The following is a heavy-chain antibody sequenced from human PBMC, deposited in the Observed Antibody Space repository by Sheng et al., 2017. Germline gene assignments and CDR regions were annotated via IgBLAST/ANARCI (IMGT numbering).Heavy chain of an antibody. CDR2: IYSGGST. J-gene: IGHJ6*02. CDR3: ARDNPEYSGYDYYYYGMDV. Sequence: EVQLVESGGGLIQPGGSLRLSCAASGFTVSSNYMSWVHQAPGKGLEWVSVIYSGGSTYYADSVKGRFTISRDNSKNTLYLQMNSLRAEDTAVYYCARDNPEYSGYDYYYYGMDVWGQGTTVTVSS. V-gene: IGHV3-53*01. CDR1: GFTVSSNY. D-gene: IGHD5-12*01.